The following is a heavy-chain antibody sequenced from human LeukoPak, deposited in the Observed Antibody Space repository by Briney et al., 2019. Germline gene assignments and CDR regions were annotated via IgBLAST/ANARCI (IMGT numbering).Heavy chain of an antibody. V-gene: IGHV4-59*01. Sequence: SETLSLTCTASGGSISSYYWSWIRQPPGKRLEWIGYIYYSGSTNYNPSLKSRVTISVDKSKNQFSLKLSSVTAADTAVYYCASESSGGNFDYWGQGTLVTVSS. J-gene: IGHJ4*02. CDR3: ASESSGGNFDY. CDR2: IYYSGST. D-gene: IGHD3-22*01. CDR1: GGSISSYY.